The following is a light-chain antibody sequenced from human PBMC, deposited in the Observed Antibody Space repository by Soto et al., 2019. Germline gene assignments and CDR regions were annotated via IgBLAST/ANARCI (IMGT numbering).Light chain of an antibody. CDR1: QSVTSSY. CDR2: DGS. J-gene: IGKJ5*01. V-gene: IGKV3-11*01. Sequence: ETVLTQSPGTLSLSPGERATLSCRASQSVTSSYLAWYQQKPGQAPRLLIYDGSNRATGIPARFSGSGSGTDFTLTISSLEPEDFAVYYCQQRSDWPPITFGQGTRLEIK. CDR3: QQRSDWPPIT.